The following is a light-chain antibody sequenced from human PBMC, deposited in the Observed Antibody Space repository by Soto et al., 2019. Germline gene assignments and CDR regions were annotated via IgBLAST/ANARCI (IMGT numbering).Light chain of an antibody. CDR3: RKVRTCPLI. Sequence: EIVMTQSPATLSVSPGEGATLSCKASQNVYNNLAWYQQRPGQPPRLLIYDASTRATGISARFSGSGYGTNFPPPTRSLQLEDFAVFFGRKVRTCPLICGGGTRVDIK. CDR1: QNVYNN. V-gene: IGKV3-15*01. CDR2: DAS. J-gene: IGKJ4*01.